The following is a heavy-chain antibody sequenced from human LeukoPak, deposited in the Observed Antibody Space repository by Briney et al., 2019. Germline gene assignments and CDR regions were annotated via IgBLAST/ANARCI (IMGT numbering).Heavy chain of an antibody. CDR2: IYSGGST. V-gene: IGHV3-53*01. CDR1: GFTVSSNY. CDR3: ARVAPVRGVNFDY. D-gene: IGHD3-10*01. J-gene: IGHJ4*02. Sequence: GGSLRLSCAASGFTVSSNYMSWVRQAPEKGLEWVSVIYSGGSTYYADSVKGRFTISRDNAKNSLYLQMNSLRAEDTAVYYCARVAPVRGVNFDYWGQGTLVTVSS.